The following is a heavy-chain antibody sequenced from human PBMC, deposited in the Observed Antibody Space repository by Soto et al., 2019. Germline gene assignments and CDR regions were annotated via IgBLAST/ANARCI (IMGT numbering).Heavy chain of an antibody. CDR2: INAGNGNT. CDR3: ARDSVAGPA. J-gene: IGHJ5*02. Sequence: QVQLVQSGAEVKKPGASVKDSCKASGYTFTSYAMHWVRQAPGQRLEWIGWINAGNGNTKYSQKFQVRVTITRDTSESTAYMELSSLRSEDTAVYYCARDSVAGPAWGQGTLVTVSS. CDR1: GYTFTSYA. V-gene: IGHV1-3*01. D-gene: IGHD6-19*01.